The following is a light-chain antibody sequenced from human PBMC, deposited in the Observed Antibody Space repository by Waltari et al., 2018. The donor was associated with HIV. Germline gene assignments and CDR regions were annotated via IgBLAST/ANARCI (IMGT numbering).Light chain of an antibody. CDR3: MQALQTPIT. Sequence: IVMTQSPLSLPVTPGEPASISCRSSQSLLHSNGYNYLDWYLQKPGQSPQVLMYLGSSRASGVPDRFSGSGSGTDFTLKISRVEAEDVGLYYCMQALQTPITFGQETRLEIK. CDR2: LGS. CDR1: QSLLHSNGYNY. J-gene: IGKJ5*01. V-gene: IGKV2-28*01.